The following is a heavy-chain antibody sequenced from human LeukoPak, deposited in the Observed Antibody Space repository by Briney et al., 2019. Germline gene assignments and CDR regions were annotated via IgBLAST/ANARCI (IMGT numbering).Heavy chain of an antibody. CDR3: ASRIGDPDAFDI. V-gene: IGHV1-69*01. CDR1: GGTFSSYA. J-gene: IGHJ3*02. D-gene: IGHD2/OR15-2a*01. Sequence: SVKVSCKASGGTFSSYAISWVRQAPGQGLEWMGGIIPIFGTANYAQKFQGRVTIIADESTSTAYMELSSLRSEDTAVYYCASRIGDPDAFDIWGQGTMVTVSS. CDR2: IIPIFGTA.